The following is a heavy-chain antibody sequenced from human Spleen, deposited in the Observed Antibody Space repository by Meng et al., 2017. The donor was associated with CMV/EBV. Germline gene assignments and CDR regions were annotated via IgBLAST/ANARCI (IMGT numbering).Heavy chain of an antibody. D-gene: IGHD5-18*01. J-gene: IGHJ5*02. V-gene: IGHV4-31*03. CDR2: IYYSGST. CDR3: ARVGRGYSYGRNWFDP. Sequence: SETLSLTCTVSGGSISSGGYYWSWIRQHPGKGLEWIGYIYYSGSTHYNPSLKSRITISMDTSKNQFSLELSSVTAADTAVYYCARVGRGYSYGRNWFDPWGQGTLVTVSS. CDR1: GGSISSGGYY.